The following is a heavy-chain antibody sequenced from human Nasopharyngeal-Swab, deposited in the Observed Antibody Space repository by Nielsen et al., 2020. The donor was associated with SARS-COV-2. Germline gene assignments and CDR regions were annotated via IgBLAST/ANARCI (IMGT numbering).Heavy chain of an antibody. CDR1: GYSFTSYW. D-gene: IGHD3-10*01. CDR2: IYPGDSDT. J-gene: IGHJ4*02. CDR3: ARHGGSPAQRNYFDY. Sequence: GESLKISCKGSGYSFTSYWIGWVRQMPGKGLEWMGIIYPGDSDTRYSPSFQGQVTISADKSISTAYLQWSSLKASDTAMYYCARHGGSPAQRNYFDYWGQGTLVTVSS. V-gene: IGHV5-51*01.